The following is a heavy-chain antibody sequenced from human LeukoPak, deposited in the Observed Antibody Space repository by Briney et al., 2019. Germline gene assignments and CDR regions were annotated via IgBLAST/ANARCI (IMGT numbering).Heavy chain of an antibody. CDR1: GYTFTSYY. CDR2: INPSGGST. D-gene: IGHD3-10*01. V-gene: IGHV1-46*01. Sequence: ASVKVSCKASGYTFTSYYIHWVRQAPGQGLEWMGIINPSGGSTSYAQKFQGRVTMTRDTSASTAYMELSSLRSEDTAVYYCARRFGDNILPRYWGQGTLVTVSS. CDR3: ARRFGDNILPRY. J-gene: IGHJ4*02.